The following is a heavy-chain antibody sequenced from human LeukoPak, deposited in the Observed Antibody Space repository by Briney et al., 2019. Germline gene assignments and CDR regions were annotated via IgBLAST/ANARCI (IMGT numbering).Heavy chain of an antibody. CDR1: GYTFTGYY. CDR2: INPNSGGT. J-gene: IGHJ4*02. CDR3: ARGFQRGYSYGFWVY. D-gene: IGHD5-18*01. Sequence: ASVKVSCKASGYTFTGYYMHWVRQAPGQGLEWMGWINPNSGGTNYAQKFQGRVTMTRDTSISTAYMEPSRLRSDDTAVYYCARGFQRGYSYGFWVYWGQGTLVTVSS. V-gene: IGHV1-2*02.